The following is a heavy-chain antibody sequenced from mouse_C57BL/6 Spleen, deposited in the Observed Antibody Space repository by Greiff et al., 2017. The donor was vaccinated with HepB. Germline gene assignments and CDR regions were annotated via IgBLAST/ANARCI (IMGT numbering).Heavy chain of an antibody. D-gene: IGHD2-1*01. CDR2: INPYNGGT. J-gene: IGHJ4*01. Sequence: VQLQQSGPVLVKPGASVKMSYKASGYTFTDYYMNWVKQSHGKSLEWIGVINPYNGGTSYNQKFKGKATLTVDKSSSTAYMELNSLTSEDSAVYYCARRGGNYGTMDYWGQGTSVTVSS. CDR1: GYTFTDYY. V-gene: IGHV1-19*01. CDR3: ARRGGNYGTMDY.